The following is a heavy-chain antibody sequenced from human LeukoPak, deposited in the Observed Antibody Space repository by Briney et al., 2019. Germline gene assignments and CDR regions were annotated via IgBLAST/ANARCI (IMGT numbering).Heavy chain of an antibody. V-gene: IGHV3-53*01. CDR3: ARAGQRLPHGAFDI. D-gene: IGHD6-25*01. Sequence: GGSLRLSCTASGFTVSTNYMSWVRQAPGKGLEWVSIFYTSGSTYYTDSVKGRFTISRDSSKNTVYLQMDSLRAEDTAVYYCARAGQRLPHGAFDIWGQGTTVTVSS. CDR2: FYTSGST. CDR1: GFTVSTNY. J-gene: IGHJ3*02.